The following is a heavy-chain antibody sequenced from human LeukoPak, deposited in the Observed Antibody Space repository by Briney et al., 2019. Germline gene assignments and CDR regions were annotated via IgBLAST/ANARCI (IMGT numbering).Heavy chain of an antibody. V-gene: IGHV4-59*01. Sequence: PSETLSLTCTVSGGSISSYYWSWIRQPPGKGLEWIGYIYYSGSTNYNPSLKSRVTISVDTSKNQFSLKLSSVTAADTAVYYCARSAYYDFWSGYALRGYYYYMDVRGKGATVTVSS. J-gene: IGHJ6*03. CDR2: IYYSGST. CDR3: ARSAYYDFWSGYALRGYYYYMDV. CDR1: GGSISSYY. D-gene: IGHD3-3*01.